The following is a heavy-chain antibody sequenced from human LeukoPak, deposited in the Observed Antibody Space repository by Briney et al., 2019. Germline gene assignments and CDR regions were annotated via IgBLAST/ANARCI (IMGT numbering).Heavy chain of an antibody. J-gene: IGHJ4*02. CDR1: GGSISSSSYY. Sequence: SETLSLTCTVSGGSISSSSYYWGWIRQPPGKGLEWIGSIYYSGSTYYNPSLMSRVTISVDTSKNQFSLKLSSVTAADTAVYYCARRSGSYYDIWGQGTLVTVSS. V-gene: IGHV4-39*01. CDR3: ARRSGSYYDI. D-gene: IGHD1-26*01. CDR2: IYYSGST.